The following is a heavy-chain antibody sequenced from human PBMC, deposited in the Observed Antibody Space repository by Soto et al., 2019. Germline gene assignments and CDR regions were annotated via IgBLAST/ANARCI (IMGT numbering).Heavy chain of an antibody. Sequence: PGGSLRLSCAAAGFPFSSYGMHWVRQAPGKGLDWVAVIWFDGSNKYYADSVKGRFTISRDNSKNTLYLQMNSLRAEDTALYYCARASGPFDYWGQGTLVTVSS. J-gene: IGHJ4*02. CDR2: IWFDGSNK. CDR3: ARASGPFDY. V-gene: IGHV3-33*01. CDR1: GFPFSSYG.